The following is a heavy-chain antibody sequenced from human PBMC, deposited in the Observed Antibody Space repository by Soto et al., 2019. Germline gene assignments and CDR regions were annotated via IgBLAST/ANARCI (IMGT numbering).Heavy chain of an antibody. V-gene: IGHV4-39*02. J-gene: IGHJ3*01. D-gene: IGHD2-21*02. CDR1: GGSIDSRGYY. CDR2: IYYSGST. CDR3: AREKCNGYCVDGFDY. Sequence: PSETLSLTCTVPGGSIDSRGYYWGWFRQPPGKGLEWIGSIYYSGSTYYNPSLKSRFTISVDPSRNQFSLNRSPVTAPDPAGYNFAREKCNGYCVDGFDYLGQRTMVT.